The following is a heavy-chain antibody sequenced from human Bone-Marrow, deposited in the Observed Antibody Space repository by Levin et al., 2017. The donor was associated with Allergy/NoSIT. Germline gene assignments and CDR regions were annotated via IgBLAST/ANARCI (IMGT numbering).Heavy chain of an antibody. CDR1: GFTFSDFA. CDR2: ISGSGGST. Sequence: GGSLRLSCAGSGFTFSDFAMTWVRQAPDQGLKWVSTISGSGGSTHYADSVKGRFTISRDNSKNTLYIQMNSLRVEDTAVYYCAKDREGSGGWYGMDVWGQGTTVTVSS. CDR3: AKDREGSGGWYGMDV. J-gene: IGHJ6*02. D-gene: IGHD6-19*01. V-gene: IGHV3-23*01.